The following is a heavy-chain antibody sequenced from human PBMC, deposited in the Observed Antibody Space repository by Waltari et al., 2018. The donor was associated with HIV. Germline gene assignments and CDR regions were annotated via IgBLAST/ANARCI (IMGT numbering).Heavy chain of an antibody. V-gene: IGHV3-48*03. CDR3: AKVREKQLWLRNWDFDL. Sequence: EVKLVESGGGWVQPGGSVRLSCAASGFTFSSYEMNWVRQAPGKGLEWISYISSSGSSIYYADSVKGRFTISRDNGKKSLYLQMNILRAEDTAVYYCAKVREKQLWLRNWDFDLWGRGTLVTVSS. CDR1: GFTFSSYE. J-gene: IGHJ2*01. D-gene: IGHD5-18*01. CDR2: ISSSGSSI.